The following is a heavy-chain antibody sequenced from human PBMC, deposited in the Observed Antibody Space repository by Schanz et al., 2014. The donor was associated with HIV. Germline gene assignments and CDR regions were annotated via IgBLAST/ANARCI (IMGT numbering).Heavy chain of an antibody. Sequence: QVQLVESGGGVVQPGRSLRLSCVASGFRFRGFGMHWVRQAPGKGLEWVAVIWFDGSNKKYVDSVKGRFTISRDNSENTLYLQMNSLRGEDTGVYYCAREGVEPHLDYWGQGTLVTVSS. CDR2: IWFDGSNK. V-gene: IGHV3-33*01. CDR3: AREGVEPHLDY. CDR1: GFRFRGFG. J-gene: IGHJ4*02.